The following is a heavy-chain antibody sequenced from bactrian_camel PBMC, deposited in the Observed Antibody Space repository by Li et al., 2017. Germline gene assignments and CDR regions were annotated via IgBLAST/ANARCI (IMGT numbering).Heavy chain of an antibody. CDR3: AAEAFVHDQKPYGGSWVAPCADLGY. Sequence: VQLVESGGGLVQPGGSLRLSCAASGFTWSSSYISWVRQAPGKGLEWVSSIYSDGENTYYADSVKGRFTISRDNAKNTVYLQMNSLKPEDTAMYYCAAEAFVHDQKPYGGSWVAPCADLGYWGQGTQVTVS. J-gene: IGHJ6*01. V-gene: IGHV3-2*01. CDR1: GFTWSSSY. D-gene: IGHD6*01. CDR2: IYSDGENT.